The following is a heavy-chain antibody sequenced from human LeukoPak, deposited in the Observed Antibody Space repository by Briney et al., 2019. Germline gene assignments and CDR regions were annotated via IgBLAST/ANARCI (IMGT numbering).Heavy chain of an antibody. CDR2: IYYDGRNK. Sequence: GGSLRLSCAASGFTFNSYGLHWVRQAPGMGLEWVAFIYYDGRNKYYTDSVKGQFTISRDNSKNTLYLQMNSLRTEDTALYYCVKDQSKVFGYFDLWGRGTLVTVSS. J-gene: IGHJ2*01. CDR1: GFTFNSYG. CDR3: VKDQSKVFGYFDL. V-gene: IGHV3-30*02.